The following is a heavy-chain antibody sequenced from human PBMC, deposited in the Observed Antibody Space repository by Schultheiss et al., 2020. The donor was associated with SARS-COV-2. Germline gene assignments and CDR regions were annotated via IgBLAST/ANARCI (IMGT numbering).Heavy chain of an antibody. V-gene: IGHV4-34*01. Sequence: SQTLSLTCAVYGGSFSGYYWSWIRQPPGKGLEWIGEINHIGGTYYNPSLKSRVTMSVDTSKNQVSLKMSSVTAADTAVYYCARGRSSIDFWSGYSHSWFDPWGQGALVTVSS. CDR3: ARGRSSIDFWSGYSHSWFDP. CDR1: GGSFSGYY. D-gene: IGHD3-3*01. CDR2: INHIGGT. J-gene: IGHJ5*02.